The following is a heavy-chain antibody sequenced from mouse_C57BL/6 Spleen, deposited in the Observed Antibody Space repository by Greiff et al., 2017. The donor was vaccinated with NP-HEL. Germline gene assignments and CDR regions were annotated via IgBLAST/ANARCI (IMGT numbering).Heavy chain of an antibody. V-gene: IGHV1-82*01. CDR1: GYAFSSSW. CDR2: IYPGDGDT. CDR3: ARDYYGSSYGYFDV. D-gene: IGHD1-1*01. Sequence: QVQLQQSGPELVKPGASVKISCKASGYAFSSSWMNWVKQRPGKGLEWIGRIYPGDGDTNYNGKFTGKATLTADKSSSTAYMQLSSLTSQDAAVYFGARDYYGSSYGYFDVWGTGTTVTVSS. J-gene: IGHJ1*03.